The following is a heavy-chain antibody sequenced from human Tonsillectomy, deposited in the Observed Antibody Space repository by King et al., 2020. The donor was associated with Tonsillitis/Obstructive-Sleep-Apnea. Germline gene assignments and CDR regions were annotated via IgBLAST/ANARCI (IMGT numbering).Heavy chain of an antibody. Sequence: VQLVESGAEVKKPGESLKISCKGSGYSFTSYWIGWVRQMPGKGLEWMGIIYPGDSDTRYRPSFQGQVTISADKSISTAYLQWSSLKASDTAMYYCASREFYYGSGSYSKLWEIDAFDIWGQGTMVTVSS. CDR3: ASREFYYGSGSYSKLWEIDAFDI. J-gene: IGHJ3*02. CDR2: IYPGDSDT. CDR1: GYSFTSYW. V-gene: IGHV5-51*01. D-gene: IGHD3-10*01.